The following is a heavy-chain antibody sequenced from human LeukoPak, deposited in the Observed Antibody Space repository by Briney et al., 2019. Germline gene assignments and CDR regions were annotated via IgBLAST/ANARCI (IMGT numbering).Heavy chain of an antibody. D-gene: IGHD2-2*01. Sequence: SETLSLTCTVSGGSISSYYWGWLRQPAGKGLEWIGRIYGSGSTDYNPFLTSRVTMSVDTSKNQFSLKLSSVTAADTAVYYCARRAVVSARDAFDIWGQGTMVTVSS. V-gene: IGHV4-4*07. J-gene: IGHJ3*02. CDR3: ARRAVVSARDAFDI. CDR2: IYGSGST. CDR1: GGSISSYY.